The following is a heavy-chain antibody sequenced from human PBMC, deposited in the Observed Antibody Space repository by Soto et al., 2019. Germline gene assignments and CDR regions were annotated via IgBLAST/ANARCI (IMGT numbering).Heavy chain of an antibody. CDR2: ISKDGLDR. CDR3: ASPREGQWLVFDH. CDR1: GFTFSDFG. J-gene: IGHJ4*02. V-gene: IGHV3-30*19. Sequence: GGSLRLSCVVSGFTFSDFGMHWVRQTPGEGLAWVASISKDGLDRYYSESVKGRFTISRDDSKNTVFLQMNSLKVEDTAAYFCASPREGQWLVFDHWGQRTLVTVSS. D-gene: IGHD6-19*01.